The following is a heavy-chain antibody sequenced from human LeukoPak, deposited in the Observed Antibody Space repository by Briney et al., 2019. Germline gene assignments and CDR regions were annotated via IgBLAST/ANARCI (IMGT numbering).Heavy chain of an antibody. D-gene: IGHD3-22*01. V-gene: IGHV3-30-3*01. CDR2: ISYDGSNK. J-gene: IGHJ3*02. Sequence: GGSLRLSCAASGFTFSSYAMHWVRQAPCKGLEWVAVISYDGSNKYYADSVKGRFTISRDNSKNTLYLQMNSLRAEDTAVYYCARGGGRYYYDSSGYHGAFDIWGQGTMVTVSS. CDR1: GFTFSSYA. CDR3: ARGGGRYYYDSSGYHGAFDI.